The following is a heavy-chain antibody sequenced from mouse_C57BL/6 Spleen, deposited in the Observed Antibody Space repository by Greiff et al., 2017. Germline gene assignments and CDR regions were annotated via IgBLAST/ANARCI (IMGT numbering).Heavy chain of an antibody. CDR2: IDPETGGT. J-gene: IGHJ2*01. Sequence: QVQLQQSGAELVRPGASVTLSCKASGYTFPDYDMHWVKQTPVPGLEWIGAIDPETGGTAYNQKFKGNAILTADKSSSTAYMELRSLTSEDSAVYYCTKGFYGRYFDYWGQGTTLTVSS. CDR1: GYTFPDYD. D-gene: IGHD1-1*02. CDR3: TKGFYGRYFDY. V-gene: IGHV1-15*01.